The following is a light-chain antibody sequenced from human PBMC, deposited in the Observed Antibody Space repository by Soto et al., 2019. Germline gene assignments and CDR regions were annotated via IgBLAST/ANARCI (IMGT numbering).Light chain of an antibody. CDR2: ETS. CDR1: QRISTW. CDR3: QQCYEYPWT. V-gene: IGKV1-5*03. Sequence: DILMTQSPSTLSASVGDRVAITCRASQRISTWLAWYQQKPGKAPPLLIYETSSLEPGVPSRFSGTGSGTEFTLSIISLQRGDFATYFSQQCYEYPWTFGQGTK. J-gene: IGKJ1*01.